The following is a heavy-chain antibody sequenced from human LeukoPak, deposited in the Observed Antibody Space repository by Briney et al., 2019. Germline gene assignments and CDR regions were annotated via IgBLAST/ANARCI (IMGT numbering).Heavy chain of an antibody. CDR2: IRSKAYGGTT. V-gene: IGHV3-49*03. D-gene: IGHD2-15*01. Sequence: PGGSLRLSSTASGFTFGDYAMSWFRQAPGKGLEWVGFIRSKAYGGTTEYAASVKGRFTISRDDSKSIAYLQMNSLKTEDTAVYYCTRGGDIVVVVAATLDYWGQGTLVTVSS. CDR3: TRGGDIVVVVAATLDY. CDR1: GFTFGDYA. J-gene: IGHJ4*02.